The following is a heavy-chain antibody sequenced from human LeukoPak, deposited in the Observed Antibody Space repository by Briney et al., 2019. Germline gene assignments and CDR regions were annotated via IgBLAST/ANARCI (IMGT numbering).Heavy chain of an antibody. CDR1: GFTFSSYA. J-gene: IGHJ4*02. CDR2: ISGSGGST. Sequence: PGGSLRLSCAASGFTFSSYAMSWVRQAPGKGLEWVSAISGSGGSTYYADSVKGRFTISRDNSKNTLYLQMNSLRAEDTAVYYCARTVGTHSSGWYYFDYWGQGTLVTVSS. CDR3: ARTVGTHSSGWYYFDY. D-gene: IGHD6-19*01. V-gene: IGHV3-23*01.